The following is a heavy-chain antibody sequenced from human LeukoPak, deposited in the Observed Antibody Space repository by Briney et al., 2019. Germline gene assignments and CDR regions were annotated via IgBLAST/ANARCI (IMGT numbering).Heavy chain of an antibody. J-gene: IGHJ3*02. D-gene: IGHD3-10*01. CDR3: ARGRLTMVRGVIGGAFDI. CDR2: IYYSGST. CDR1: GGSISSSSYY. Sequence: PSETLSLTCTVSGGSISSSSYYWGWIRQPPGKGLEWIGNIYYSGSTYYSPSLKSRVTISVDTSKNQFSLKLSSVTAADTAVYYCARGRLTMVRGVIGGAFDIWGQGTMVTVSS. V-gene: IGHV4-39*07.